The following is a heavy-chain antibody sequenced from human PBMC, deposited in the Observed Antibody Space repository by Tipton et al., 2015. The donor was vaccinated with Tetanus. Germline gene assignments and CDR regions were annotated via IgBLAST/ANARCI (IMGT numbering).Heavy chain of an antibody. D-gene: IGHD2-15*01. Sequence: QLVQSGAEVKKPGASVKVSCKASGYTFTGYYMHWVRQAPGQGLEWMGWINPNSGGTNYAQKFQGRVAMTRDTSISTAYMGLSRLRSDDTAVYYCALDRGSGGSPFDYWGQGTLVTVSS. J-gene: IGHJ4*02. V-gene: IGHV1-2*02. CDR3: ALDRGSGGSPFDY. CDR1: GYTFTGYY. CDR2: INPNSGGT.